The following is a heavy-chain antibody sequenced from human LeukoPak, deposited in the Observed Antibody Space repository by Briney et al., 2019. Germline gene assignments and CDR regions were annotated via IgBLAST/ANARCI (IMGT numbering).Heavy chain of an antibody. V-gene: IGHV3-23*01. CDR2: ISGSGGST. Sequence: PGGSLRLSCAASGFTFSSYAMSWVRQAPGKGLEWVSAISGSGGSTYYADSVKGRFTISRDNSKNTLYLQMNSLRAEDTAVYYCAKAKGDPVRRGYSYGNPPGYWGQGTLVTVSS. D-gene: IGHD5-18*01. CDR1: GFTFSSYA. CDR3: AKAKGDPVRRGYSYGNPPGY. J-gene: IGHJ4*02.